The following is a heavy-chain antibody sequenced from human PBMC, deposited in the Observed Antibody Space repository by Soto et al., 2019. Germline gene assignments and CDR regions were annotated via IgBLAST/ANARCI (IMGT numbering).Heavy chain of an antibody. J-gene: IGHJ4*02. V-gene: IGHV4-34*01. CDR3: ARSPTFYNYVWGNSTY. CDR1: GASFSPYH. Sequence: QVQPQQWGAGVLKPSETLSLTCAIYGASFSPYHWSRIRQSPGKGLEWIGEVNLSGNTYYNPSFKTRVTMSVDASKNQFALKMGSLTAADTAIYYCARSPTFYNYVWGNSTYWGQGALVTVSS. CDR2: VNLSGNT. D-gene: IGHD3-16*01.